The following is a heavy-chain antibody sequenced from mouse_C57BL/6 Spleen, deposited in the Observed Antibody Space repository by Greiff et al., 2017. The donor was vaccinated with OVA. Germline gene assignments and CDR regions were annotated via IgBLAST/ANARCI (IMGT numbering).Heavy chain of an antibody. D-gene: IGHD3-2*02. CDR3: TLTAQATWFAY. CDR1: GFNIKDYY. CDR2: IDPEDGDT. Sequence: EVKLVESGAELVRPGASVKLSCTASGFNIKDYYMHWVKQRPEQGLEWIGRIDPEDGDTEYAPKFQGKATMTADTSSNTAYLQLSSLTSEDTAVYYCTLTAQATWFAYWGQGTLVTVSA. V-gene: IGHV14-1*01. J-gene: IGHJ3*01.